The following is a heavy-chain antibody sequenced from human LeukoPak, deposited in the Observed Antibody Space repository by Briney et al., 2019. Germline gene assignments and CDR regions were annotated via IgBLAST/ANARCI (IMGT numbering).Heavy chain of an antibody. CDR2: ISYDGSDI. V-gene: IGHV3-30*18. Sequence: GRSLRLSCAASGFTFVSYGLHWVRQAPGKGLEWVAVISYDGSDIYYGDSVKGRFTISRDDSRNTLYLQMNSPRGDDTAVYYCAKDVGKWESLHFFDYWGQGTLVTVSS. J-gene: IGHJ4*02. CDR3: AKDVGKWESLHFFDY. D-gene: IGHD1-26*01. CDR1: GFTFVSYG.